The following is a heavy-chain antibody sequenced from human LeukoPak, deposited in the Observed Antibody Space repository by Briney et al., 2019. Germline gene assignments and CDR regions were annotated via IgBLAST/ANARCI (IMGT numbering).Heavy chain of an antibody. CDR3: AKNERGYYGMDV. V-gene: IGHV3-23*01. CDR1: GFTFDDYA. D-gene: IGHD1-1*01. Sequence: GGSLRLSCAASGFTFDDYAMHWVRQAPGKGLEWVSAISASGGSTYYADSVKGRFTISRDNSKNTLYLQMNSLRAEDTAVYYCAKNERGYYGMDVWGQGTTVTVSS. J-gene: IGHJ6*02. CDR2: ISASGGST.